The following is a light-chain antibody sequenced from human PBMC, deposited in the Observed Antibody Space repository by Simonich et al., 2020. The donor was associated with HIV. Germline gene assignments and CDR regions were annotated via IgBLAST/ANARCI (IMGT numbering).Light chain of an antibody. CDR2: DAS. CDR1: QSVSSY. Sequence: ETVLTQSPATLSLSPGERATLSCRASQSVSSYLAWYQQKPGQAPRLLNYDASNRATGIPARFSGSGSGTDFTLTISSLEPEDFAVYYCQQRSDWPPTFGPGTKVDIK. J-gene: IGKJ3*01. CDR3: QQRSDWPPT. V-gene: IGKV3-11*01.